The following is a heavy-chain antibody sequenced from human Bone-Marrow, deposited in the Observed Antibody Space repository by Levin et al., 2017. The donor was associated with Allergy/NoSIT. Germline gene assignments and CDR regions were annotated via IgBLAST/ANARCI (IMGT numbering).Heavy chain of an antibody. CDR1: GFTFTNFE. J-gene: IGHJ4*02. Sequence: GGSLRLSCEASGFTFTNFEMNWVRQAPGRGLEWISYINLRGSTMYYADSVRGRFTISRDNANNSLFLRMVSLTAEDTAVYYCARQVPNYYSGSGYYFDYWGQGTLVTVSS. CDR3: ARQVPNYYSGSGYYFDY. CDR2: INLRGSTM. D-gene: IGHD3-22*01. V-gene: IGHV3-48*03.